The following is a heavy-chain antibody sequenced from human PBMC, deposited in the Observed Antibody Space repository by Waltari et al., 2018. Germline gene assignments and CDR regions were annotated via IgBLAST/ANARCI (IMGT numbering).Heavy chain of an antibody. Sequence: QLQLQESGPGLVKPSETLSLTCTVSGGSISSSSYYWGWIRQPPGKGLEWIGSIYYSGSTYYNPSLKSRVTISVDTSKNQFSLKLSSVTAADTAVYYCARPMGPLYWYFDLWGRGTLVTVSS. CDR1: GGSISSSSYY. CDR3: ARPMGPLYWYFDL. J-gene: IGHJ2*01. CDR2: IYYSGST. D-gene: IGHD3-10*01. V-gene: IGHV4-39*07.